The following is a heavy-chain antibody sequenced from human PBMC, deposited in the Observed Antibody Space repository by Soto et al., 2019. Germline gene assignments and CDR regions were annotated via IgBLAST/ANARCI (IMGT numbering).Heavy chain of an antibody. V-gene: IGHV4-31*02. Sequence: SETLSLTCTVSGDSVTSGNFFWIWVRQHPGKVLEWIGHILDSGSSYPSPSLKSRLTLSVDTSKNQLSLTLTSVLAADTAVYYCARGNRNLSHHPLFDYWCQGSLVTVSS. J-gene: IGHJ4*02. CDR1: GDSVTSGNFF. CDR3: ARGNRNLSHHPLFDY. CDR2: ILDSGSS.